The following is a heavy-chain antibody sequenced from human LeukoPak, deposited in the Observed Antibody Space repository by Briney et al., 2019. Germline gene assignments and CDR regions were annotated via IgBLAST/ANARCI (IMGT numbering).Heavy chain of an antibody. CDR2: IRGRTYGGTT. CDR3: TRSGVADILTGYDALDL. CDR1: GFTIDDYA. J-gene: IGHJ3*01. V-gene: IGHV3-49*04. Sequence: GGSLRLSCRAFGFTIDDYAMSWVRQAPGKGLEWVGFIRGRTYGGTTDYAASVRGRFTISRDDSTTTSYLEMNSLKTEDTAVYYCTRSGVADILTGYDALDLWGQGTRVTVSS. D-gene: IGHD3-9*01.